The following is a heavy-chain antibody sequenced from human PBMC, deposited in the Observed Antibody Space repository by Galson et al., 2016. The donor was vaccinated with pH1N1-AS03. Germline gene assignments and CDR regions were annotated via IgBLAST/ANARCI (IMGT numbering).Heavy chain of an antibody. Sequence: PALVKPTQTLTLTCSVSGVSVTSSGGGVGWFRQPPGKTPEWLALVSWDEARSYRPTLKNRLTITKDSSKNQVVLTVTSVDRMDIATYFCALPNSGGNAFEIWGPGTMVTVSS. CDR3: ALPNSGGNAFEI. CDR2: VSWDEAR. CDR1: GVSVTSSGGG. V-gene: IGHV2-5*02. D-gene: IGHD2/OR15-2a*01. J-gene: IGHJ3*02.